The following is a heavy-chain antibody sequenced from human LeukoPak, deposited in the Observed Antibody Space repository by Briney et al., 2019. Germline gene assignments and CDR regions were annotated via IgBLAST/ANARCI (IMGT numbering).Heavy chain of an antibody. CDR2: IYYSGST. Sequence: PSETLSLTCTVSGGSISSSSYYWGWIRQPPGKGLEWIGRIYYSGSTYYNPSLKSRVTISVDTSKNQFSLKLSSVTAADTAVYYCARRADIVVVPAAFDYWGQGTLVTVSS. J-gene: IGHJ4*02. CDR1: GGSISSSSYY. V-gene: IGHV4-39*01. CDR3: ARRADIVVVPAAFDY. D-gene: IGHD2-2*01.